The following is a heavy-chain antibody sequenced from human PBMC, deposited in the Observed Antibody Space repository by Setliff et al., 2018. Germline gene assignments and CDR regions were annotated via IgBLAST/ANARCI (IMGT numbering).Heavy chain of an antibody. Sequence: AASVKVSCKSSGFTFTDYGITWVRQVPGQGLEWMGWINNYNFNTQYAQKFQGRVTVTIDTSTTTAYMELRSPRADDTAVYYCARINFYVSSGYYYAPELWGQGTTVTVSS. CDR3: ARINFYVSSGYYYAPEL. D-gene: IGHD3-22*01. V-gene: IGHV1-18*01. J-gene: IGHJ4*02. CDR1: GFTFTDYG. CDR2: INNYNFNT.